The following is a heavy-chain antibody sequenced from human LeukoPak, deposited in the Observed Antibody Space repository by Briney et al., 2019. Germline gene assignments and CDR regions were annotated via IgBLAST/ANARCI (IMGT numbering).Heavy chain of an antibody. Sequence: SETLSLTCTVSGGSISSYYWSWIRQTPGKGLEWIGYIYYSGSTNFNPSLKSRVTISVDTSKNQFSLKMSSVTAADTAVYYCARDRGYYDTSGYYGDAFDIWGQGTKVTVSS. CDR1: GGSISSYY. D-gene: IGHD3-22*01. CDR3: ARDRGYYDTSGYYGDAFDI. CDR2: IYYSGST. V-gene: IGHV4-59*12. J-gene: IGHJ3*02.